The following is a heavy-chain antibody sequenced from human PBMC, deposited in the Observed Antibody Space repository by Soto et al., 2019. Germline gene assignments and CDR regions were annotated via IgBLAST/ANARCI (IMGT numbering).Heavy chain of an antibody. CDR2: IIPKFATA. J-gene: IGHJ6*02. D-gene: IGHD1-26*01. V-gene: IGHV1-69*06. CDR3: ARAGGVAVAALLPAHYYDMDI. CDR1: GGTFSNYA. Sequence: ASVKVSCKSSGGTFSNYAISWVRQAPGRGLEWMGGIIPKFATAHYAQRFQGRVTITADKATSTVYMEVSSLRHDDTAVYYCARAGGVAVAALLPAHYYDMDIWGQGTTVTVSS.